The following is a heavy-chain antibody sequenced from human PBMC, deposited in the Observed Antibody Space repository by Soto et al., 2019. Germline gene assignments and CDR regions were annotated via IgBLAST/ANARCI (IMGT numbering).Heavy chain of an antibody. CDR1: GFAFSSYG. D-gene: IGHD5-12*01. CDR2: IRVSADST. J-gene: IGHJ6*02. V-gene: IGHV3-23*01. CDR3: ANPPQVGATYEYYMDV. Sequence: EVQLLESGGGLVQPGGSLRLSCAASGFAFSSYGMSWVRQAPGKGLEWVSAIRVSADSTYYEDSVKGRFTITRDNSKNTKGLQMNSLGDDDTAVYHCANPPQVGATYEYYMDVWGQGTTVTVSS.